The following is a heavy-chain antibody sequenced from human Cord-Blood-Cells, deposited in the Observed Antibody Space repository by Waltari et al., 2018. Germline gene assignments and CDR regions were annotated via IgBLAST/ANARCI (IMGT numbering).Heavy chain of an antibody. J-gene: IGHJ3*02. CDR1: GSTVSSNY. V-gene: IGHV3-66*01. Sequence: EVQLVEFGGALVQPGGSLSPSCAAPGSTVSSNYMSWVRQAPGKGLEWVSVIYSGGSTYYADSVKGRFTISRDNSKNTLYLQMNSLRAEDTAVYYCATSDAFDIWGQGTMVTVSS. CDR3: ATSDAFDI. CDR2: IYSGGST.